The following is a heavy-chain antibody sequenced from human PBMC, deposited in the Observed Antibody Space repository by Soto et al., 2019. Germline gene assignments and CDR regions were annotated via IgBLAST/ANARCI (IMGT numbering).Heavy chain of an antibody. CDR2: ISYDGSNK. J-gene: IGHJ6*02. CDR3: ARGSVTTVRGALDV. CDR1: GFTFSSYA. D-gene: IGHD3-10*01. V-gene: IGHV3-30-3*01. Sequence: QVQLVESGGGVVQPGRSLRLSCAASGFTFSSYAMHWVRQAPGKGLEWVAVISYDGSNKYYADSVKGRFTISRDNSKNTLYLQMNSLRAEDTAVYYCARGSVTTVRGALDVWGQGTTVTVSS.